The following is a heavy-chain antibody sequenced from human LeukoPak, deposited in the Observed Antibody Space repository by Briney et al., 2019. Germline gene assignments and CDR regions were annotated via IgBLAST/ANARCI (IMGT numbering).Heavy chain of an antibody. V-gene: IGHV3-21*01. CDR1: GFTFSSYS. Sequence: GGSLRLSCAASGFTFSSYSMNWVRQAPGKGLEWVSSISSSSSYIYYADSVKGRFTISRDNAKNSLYLQMNSLRAEDTAVYYCARDRSTLLRFLEWSGTPFDYWGQGTLVTASS. J-gene: IGHJ4*02. D-gene: IGHD3-3*01. CDR2: ISSSSSYI. CDR3: ARDRSTLLRFLEWSGTPFDY.